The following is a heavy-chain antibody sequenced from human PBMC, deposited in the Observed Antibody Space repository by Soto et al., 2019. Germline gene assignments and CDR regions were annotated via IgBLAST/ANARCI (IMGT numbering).Heavy chain of an antibody. Sequence: SETLSLTCTVSGGSISTSSYYWGWVRQPPGKGLELIGSIYYSGSTYYNPSLKSRVTISADRSKNQFSLKLSSVTAADTAVYYCARPPGYCSTTNCHNGAFDIWGQGTTVT. CDR2: IYYSGST. V-gene: IGHV4-39*01. D-gene: IGHD2-2*01. CDR3: ARPPGYCSTTNCHNGAFDI. J-gene: IGHJ3*02. CDR1: GGSISTSSYY.